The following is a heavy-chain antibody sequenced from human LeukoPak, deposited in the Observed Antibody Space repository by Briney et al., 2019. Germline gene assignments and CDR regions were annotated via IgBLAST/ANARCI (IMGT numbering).Heavy chain of an antibody. D-gene: IGHD2-15*01. CDR2: INPNSGGT. V-gene: IGHV1-2*02. Sequence: ASVKVSCKASGYTFTGYYMHWVRQAPGQGLEWMGWINPNSGGTNYAQKFQGRVTMTRDTSISTAYMELSRLRSDDTAVYYCARVPLGYCSGGSCSCFDYWGQGTLVTVSS. CDR1: GYTFTGYY. J-gene: IGHJ4*02. CDR3: ARVPLGYCSGGSCSCFDY.